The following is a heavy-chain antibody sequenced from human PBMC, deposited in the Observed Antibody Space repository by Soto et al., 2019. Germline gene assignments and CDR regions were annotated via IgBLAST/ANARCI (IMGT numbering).Heavy chain of an antibody. J-gene: IGHJ4*02. CDR3: AKDVGLASAAATRTYFGG. Sequence: GGSLRLSCAASGFTFSSYGMHWVRQAPGKGLEWVAVISYDGSNKYYADSVKGRFTISRDNSKNTLYLQMNSLRAEDTAVYYCAKDVGLASAAATRTYFGGWGQGTRVSVAS. CDR1: GFTFSSYG. D-gene: IGHD6-25*01. CDR2: ISYDGSNK. V-gene: IGHV3-30*18.